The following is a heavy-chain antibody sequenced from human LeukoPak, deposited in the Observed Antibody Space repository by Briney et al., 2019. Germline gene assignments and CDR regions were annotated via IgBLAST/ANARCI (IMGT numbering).Heavy chain of an antibody. J-gene: IGHJ4*02. CDR1: GGSISSYY. D-gene: IGHD6-19*01. CDR3: ARQWLDHHYFDY. Sequence: SETLSLSCTVSGGSISSYYWSWIRQPPGKGLEWIGYIYYSGSTNYNPSLKSRVTISVDTSKNQFSLKLSSVTAADTAVYYCARQWLDHHYFDYWGQGTLVTVSS. V-gene: IGHV4-59*08. CDR2: IYYSGST.